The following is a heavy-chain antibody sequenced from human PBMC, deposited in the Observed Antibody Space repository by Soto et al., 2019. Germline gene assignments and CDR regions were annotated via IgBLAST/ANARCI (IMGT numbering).Heavy chain of an antibody. V-gene: IGHV3-30-3*01. Sequence: QVQLVESGGGVVQPGRSLRLSCAASGFTFSSYAMHWVRQAPGKGLEWVAVISYDGSNQYYADSVKGRFTISRDNSKNTLYLQMNSLRAEDTAVYYCARAQDYDFWSGYYIGQCDYWGQGTLVTVSS. CDR1: GFTFSSYA. D-gene: IGHD3-3*01. CDR2: ISYDGSNQ. J-gene: IGHJ4*02. CDR3: ARAQDYDFWSGYYIGQCDY.